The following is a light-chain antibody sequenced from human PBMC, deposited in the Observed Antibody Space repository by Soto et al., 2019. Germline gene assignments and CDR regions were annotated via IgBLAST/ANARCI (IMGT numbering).Light chain of an antibody. J-gene: IGKJ5*01. CDR2: GAS. CDR3: QQYGSSIT. V-gene: IGKV3-20*01. Sequence: EIVLTQSPGPLSLSPGERATLSCRASQSVSSSYLAWYQQKPGQAPRLLIYGASSRATGIPDRFSGSGSGTDFTLTISRLEPEDFAVYYCQQYGSSITFGQGTRLEI. CDR1: QSVSSSY.